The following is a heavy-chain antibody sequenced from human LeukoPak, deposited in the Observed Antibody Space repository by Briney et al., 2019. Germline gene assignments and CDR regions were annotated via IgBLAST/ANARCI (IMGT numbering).Heavy chain of an antibody. CDR3: ARRSYRGVIGVYYYYYMDV. CDR2: ISSSDTYI. V-gene: IGHV3-21*01. CDR1: EFRFTHYS. J-gene: IGHJ6*03. Sequence: GGSLRLSCAASEFRFTHYSMVWVRQAPGKGLEWVSSISSSDTYIYYADSVKGRFTISRDNAKNSLYLHMTGLRVEDTAVYYCARRSYRGVIGVYYYYYMDVWGKGTPVTVSS. D-gene: IGHD3-16*02.